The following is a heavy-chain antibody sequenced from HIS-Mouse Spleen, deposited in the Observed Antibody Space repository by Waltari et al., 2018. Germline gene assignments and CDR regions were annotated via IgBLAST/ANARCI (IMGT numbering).Heavy chain of an antibody. CDR3: ARDTVPHTLYFDL. CDR1: GFTFISYA. V-gene: IGHV3-30*04. J-gene: IGHJ2*01. Sequence: QVQLVESGGGVVQPGRSLGLSCAASGFTFISYAMPWVRQAPGKGLEGVAVISYDGSNKYYADSVKGRFTISRDNSKNTLYLQMNSLRAEDTAVYYCARDTVPHTLYFDLWGRGTLVTVSS. CDR2: ISYDGSNK. D-gene: IGHD2-21*01.